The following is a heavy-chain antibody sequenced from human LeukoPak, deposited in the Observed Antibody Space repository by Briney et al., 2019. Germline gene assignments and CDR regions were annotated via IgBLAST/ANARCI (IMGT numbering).Heavy chain of an antibody. CDR1: GFTFSGYA. Sequence: GGSLRLSCAASGFTFSGYAMSWVRQAPGKGLEWVSAISGSGGSTYYADSVKGRFTISRDNSKNTLYLQMNSLRAEDTAVYYCAKFPIFGVVNSYDYWGQGTLVTVSS. J-gene: IGHJ4*02. V-gene: IGHV3-23*01. CDR3: AKFPIFGVVNSYDY. CDR2: ISGSGGST. D-gene: IGHD3-3*01.